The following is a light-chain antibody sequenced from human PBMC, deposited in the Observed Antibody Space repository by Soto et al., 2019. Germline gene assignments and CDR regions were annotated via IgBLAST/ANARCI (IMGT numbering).Light chain of an antibody. CDR2: DVS. J-gene: IGLJ1*01. V-gene: IGLV2-14*03. CDR3: SSYTSSDTYV. CDR1: SSDVGNYNY. Sequence: QSVLTQPASVSGSPGQSITISCTGTSSDVGNYNYVSWHQHHPGKAPKLMINDVSNRPSGVSSRFSGSKPGNTASLTISGLQAEDEADYYCSSYTSSDTYVFGTGTKVTVL.